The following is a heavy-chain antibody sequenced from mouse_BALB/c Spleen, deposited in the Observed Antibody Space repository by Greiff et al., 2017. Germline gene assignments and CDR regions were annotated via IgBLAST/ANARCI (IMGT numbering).Heavy chain of an antibody. CDR2: IDPANGNT. CDR3: APLLGRWYFDV. Sequence: VQLQQSGAELVKPGASVKLSCTASGFNIKDTYMHWVKQRPEQGLEWIGRIDPANGNTKYDPKFQGKATITADTSSNTAYLQLSSLTSEDTAVYYCAPLLGRWYFDVWGAGTTVTVSS. V-gene: IGHV14-3*02. CDR1: GFNIKDTY. J-gene: IGHJ1*01. D-gene: IGHD4-1*01.